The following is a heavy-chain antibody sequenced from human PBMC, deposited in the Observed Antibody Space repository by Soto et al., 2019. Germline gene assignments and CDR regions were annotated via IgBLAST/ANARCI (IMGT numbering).Heavy chain of an antibody. CDR2: ISSSGSTI. Sequence: EVQLVESGGGLVQPGGSLRLSCAVSGFTFSSYEMNWVRQAPGKGLVWVSYISSSGSTIYYADSVKGRFTISRDNAKNSLYLQMNSLRAEDTSVYYCARVGKDGFSLDYWGQGTLVTVSS. CDR3: ARVGKDGFSLDY. CDR1: GFTFSSYE. D-gene: IGHD7-27*01. V-gene: IGHV3-48*03. J-gene: IGHJ4*02.